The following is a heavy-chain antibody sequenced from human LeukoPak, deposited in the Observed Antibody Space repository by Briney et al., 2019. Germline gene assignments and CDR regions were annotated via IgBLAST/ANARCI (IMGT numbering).Heavy chain of an antibody. Sequence: SETLSLTCTVSGGSISSYYWSWIRQPPGKGLEWIGYIYYSGSTNYNPSLKSRVPISVDTSKNQFSLKLSSVTAADTAVYYCARGGYDFWSGYLDAFDIWGQGTMVTVSS. V-gene: IGHV4-59*01. J-gene: IGHJ3*02. D-gene: IGHD3-3*01. CDR1: GGSISSYY. CDR2: IYYSGST. CDR3: ARGGYDFWSGYLDAFDI.